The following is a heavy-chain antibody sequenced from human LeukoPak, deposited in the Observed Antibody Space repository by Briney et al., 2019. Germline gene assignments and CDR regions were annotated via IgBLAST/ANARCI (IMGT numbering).Heavy chain of an antibody. CDR3: ATDIGYSYGYSDY. Sequence: GGSLRLSCAASGFTFDDYTMHWVRQAPGKGLEWVSLISWDGGSTYYADSVKGRFTISRDNSKNSLYLQMNSLRTEDTALYYCATDIGYSYGYSDYWGQGTLVTVSS. CDR1: GFTFDDYT. D-gene: IGHD5-18*01. J-gene: IGHJ4*02. V-gene: IGHV3-43*01. CDR2: ISWDGGST.